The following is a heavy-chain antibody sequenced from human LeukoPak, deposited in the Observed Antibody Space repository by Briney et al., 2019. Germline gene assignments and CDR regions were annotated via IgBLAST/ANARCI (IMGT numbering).Heavy chain of an antibody. J-gene: IGHJ4*02. Sequence: PGGSLILSCAASGFTFSDSAMHWVRQASGKGLEWVGRIRSKANNYATTYGTSVKGRFTISRDDSKNTAYLQLNNLKTEDTAVYYCTRRYFHDRSGYFYGDFWGQGTLVTVSS. D-gene: IGHD3-22*01. CDR3: TRRYFHDRSGYFYGDF. CDR1: GFTFSDSA. V-gene: IGHV3-73*01. CDR2: IRSKANNYAT.